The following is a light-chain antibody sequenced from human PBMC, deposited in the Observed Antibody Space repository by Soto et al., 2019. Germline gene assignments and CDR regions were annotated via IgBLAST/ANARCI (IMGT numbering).Light chain of an antibody. Sequence: IVLTQSPGTLSLSPGEIATLSFRAGQFVGTYLAWYQQKSGQSPRLLIYGASSRATGIPDRFSGSGSGTDFTLAISRLEPEDFAVYYCQQYGSSLTFGQGTKVDIK. J-gene: IGKJ1*01. V-gene: IGKV3-20*01. CDR1: QFVGTY. CDR3: QQYGSSLT. CDR2: GAS.